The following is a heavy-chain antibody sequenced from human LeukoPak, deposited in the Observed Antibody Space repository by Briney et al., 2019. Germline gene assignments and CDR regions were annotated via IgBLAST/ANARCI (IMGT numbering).Heavy chain of an antibody. CDR2: IRSKAYGGTT. Sequence: GGSLRLSWTASGFTFGDYAMSWVRQAPGKGLEWVGFIRSKAYGGTTEYAASVKGRFTISRDDSKSIAYLQITSLKTEDTAVYYCTRDSLTYYYDSSGYYYWYFQHWGQGTLVTVSS. V-gene: IGHV3-49*04. J-gene: IGHJ1*01. D-gene: IGHD3-22*01. CDR3: TRDSLTYYYDSSGYYYWYFQH. CDR1: GFTFGDYA.